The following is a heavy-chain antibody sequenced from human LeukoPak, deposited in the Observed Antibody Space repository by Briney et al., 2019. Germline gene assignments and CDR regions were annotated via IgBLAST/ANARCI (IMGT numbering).Heavy chain of an antibody. Sequence: GGSLRLSCAASGFTFDDYGMSWVRQAPGKGLEWVSGINWNGGSTGYADSVKGRFTISRDNAKNSLYLQMNSLRAEDTALYYCARVRSYGYPLDAFDIWGQGTMVTVSS. D-gene: IGHD5-18*01. CDR1: GFTFDDYG. J-gene: IGHJ3*02. CDR2: INWNGGST. CDR3: ARVRSYGYPLDAFDI. V-gene: IGHV3-20*04.